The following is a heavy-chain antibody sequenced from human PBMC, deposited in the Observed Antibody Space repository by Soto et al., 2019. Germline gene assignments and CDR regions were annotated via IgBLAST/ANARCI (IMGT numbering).Heavy chain of an antibody. CDR1: GFTFGDYY. J-gene: IGHJ6*02. CDR2: ISSSSAYI. Sequence: QEQLVESGGGLVEPGGSLTLACAASGFTFGDYYMSWIRQAPGKGLEWIAHISSSSAYIRFADSVQGRFNVSRDNAKNLMCQQMNSMRADDAAVYYWARRHPPKDYHGMDIWGRGTTVTVSS. CDR3: ARRHPPKDYHGMDI. V-gene: IGHV3-11*05.